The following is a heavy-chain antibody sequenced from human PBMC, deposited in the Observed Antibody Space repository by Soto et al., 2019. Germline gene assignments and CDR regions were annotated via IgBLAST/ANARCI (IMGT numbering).Heavy chain of an antibody. D-gene: IGHD6-6*01. CDR2: IVVGSGNT. V-gene: IGHV1-58*01. J-gene: IGHJ6*02. Sequence: GASVKVSCKASGFTFTSSAVQWVRQARGQRLEWIGWIVVGSGNTNYAQKFQERVTITRDMSTSTAYMELSSPRSEDTAVYYCAVEPYSSSSDYYYGMDVWGQGTTVTVSS. CDR3: AVEPYSSSSDYYYGMDV. CDR1: GFTFTSSA.